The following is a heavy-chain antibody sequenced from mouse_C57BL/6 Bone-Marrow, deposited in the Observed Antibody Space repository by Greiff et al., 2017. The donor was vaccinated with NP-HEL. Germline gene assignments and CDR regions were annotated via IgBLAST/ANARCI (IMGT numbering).Heavy chain of an antibody. Sequence: VQLQQSGAELARPGASVKLSCKASGYTFTSYGISWVKQRTGQGLEWIGEIYPRSGNTYYNEKFKGKATLTADKSSSTAYMELRSLTSEDSAVDFCARAVQGYYAMEYWGQGTAVTVTS. J-gene: IGHJ4*01. CDR2: IYPRSGNT. CDR3: ARAVQGYYAMEY. CDR1: GYTFTSYG. V-gene: IGHV1-81*01.